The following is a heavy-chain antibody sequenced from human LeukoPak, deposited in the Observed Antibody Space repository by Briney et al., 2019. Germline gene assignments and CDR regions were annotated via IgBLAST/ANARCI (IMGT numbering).Heavy chain of an antibody. CDR1: GGSFSGYY. J-gene: IGHJ6*03. CDR3: ARGGDSSGYYYEYSYYYYYYMDV. CDR2: INHSRST. V-gene: IGHV4-34*01. Sequence: SETLSLTCAVYGGSFSGYYWSWIRQPPGKGLEGRGEINHSRSTNYNPSHKSRVTITVDTSKNQFSLKLSSVTAANTAVYYCARGGDSSGYYYEYSYYYYYYMDVWGKGTTVTVSS. D-gene: IGHD3-22*01.